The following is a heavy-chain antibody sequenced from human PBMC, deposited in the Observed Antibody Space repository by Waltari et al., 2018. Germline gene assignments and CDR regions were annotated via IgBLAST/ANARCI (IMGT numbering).Heavy chain of an antibody. CDR1: GGSISSGGYS. CDR3: ARVGGMAQRRPFDY. D-gene: IGHD6-25*01. CDR2: IDHTGTT. J-gene: IGHJ4*01. V-gene: IGHV4-30-2*01. Sequence: QLQLQESGSGLGKPSQTVSVTCAVSGGSISSGGYSGSWIRQTPGKVLGWIGYIDHTGTTYPNPSLESRVHIAVARSKTHLSLQLSSVTAAYTAVYYCARVGGMAQRRPFDYWGHVTLVTVSS.